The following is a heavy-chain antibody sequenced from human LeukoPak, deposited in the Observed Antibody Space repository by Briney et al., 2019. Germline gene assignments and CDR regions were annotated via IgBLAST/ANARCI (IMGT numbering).Heavy chain of an antibody. CDR3: ARGRDCGGDCYPFDY. CDR2: IKQDGSEK. CDR1: GFTFSHYG. D-gene: IGHD2-21*02. V-gene: IGHV3-7*01. J-gene: IGHJ4*02. Sequence: PGGSLRLSCAASGFTFSHYGMHWVRQAPGKGLEWVANIKQDGSEKYYVDSVKGRFTISRDNAKNSLYLQMNSLRAEDTAVYYCARGRDCGGDCYPFDYWGQGTLVTVSS.